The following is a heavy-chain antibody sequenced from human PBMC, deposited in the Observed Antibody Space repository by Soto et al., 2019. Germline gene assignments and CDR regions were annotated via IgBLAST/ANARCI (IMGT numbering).Heavy chain of an antibody. CDR2: ISYDGSNK. CDR3: AKSRLVSALDY. CDR1: GFTFSSYV. Sequence: QVQLVESGGGVVQPGRSLRLSCAASGFTFSSYVMHWVRQAPGKGLEGVAVISYDGSNKYSADSVKGRFTISRDNSKNTLYMQMTRMRAEETAGYYGAKSRLVSALDYWGQGTLVTVSS. V-gene: IGHV3-30*18. J-gene: IGHJ4*02. D-gene: IGHD3-9*01.